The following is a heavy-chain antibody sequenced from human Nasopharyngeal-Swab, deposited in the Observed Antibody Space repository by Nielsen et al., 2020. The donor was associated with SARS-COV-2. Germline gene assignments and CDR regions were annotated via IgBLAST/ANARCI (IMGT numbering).Heavy chain of an antibody. CDR3: AKEDLYY. CDR1: GFTFSSYG. CDR2: ISYDGSNK. Sequence: GESLKISCAASGFTFSSYGMHCVRQAPGKGLEWVAVISYDGSNKYYADSVKGRFTISRDNSKNTLYLQMNSLRAEDTAVYYCAKEDLYYWGQGTLVTVSS. V-gene: IGHV3-30*18. J-gene: IGHJ4*02.